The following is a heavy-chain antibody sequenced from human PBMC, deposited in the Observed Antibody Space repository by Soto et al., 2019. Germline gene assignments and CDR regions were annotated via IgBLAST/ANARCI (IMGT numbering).Heavy chain of an antibody. J-gene: IGHJ6*02. CDR3: ARMGSQRYYYYGMDV. Sequence: EVQLVESGGGRVKPGGSLRLSCAASGFTFSSYSMNWVRQAPGKGLEWVSSISSSSSYIYYADSVKGRFTISRDNAKNSLYLQMNSLRAEDTAVYYCARMGSQRYYYYGMDVWGQGTTVTVSS. CDR1: GFTFSSYS. CDR2: ISSSSSYI. V-gene: IGHV3-21*01. D-gene: IGHD6-25*01.